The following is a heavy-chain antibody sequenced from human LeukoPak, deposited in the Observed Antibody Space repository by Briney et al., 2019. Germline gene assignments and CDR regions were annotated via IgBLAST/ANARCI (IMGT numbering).Heavy chain of an antibody. V-gene: IGHV3-74*01. D-gene: IGHD4-23*01. CDR3: AREAYGGNGVDY. CDR1: GFTFSSYW. J-gene: IGHJ4*02. Sequence: GGSLRLSCEASGFTFSSYWMHWVRQAPGKGLVWVSRIISDGSSTSYADSEKGRFTISRDNAKNTLYLQMNSLRAEDTAVYYCAREAYGGNGVDYWGQGTLVTVSS. CDR2: IISDGSST.